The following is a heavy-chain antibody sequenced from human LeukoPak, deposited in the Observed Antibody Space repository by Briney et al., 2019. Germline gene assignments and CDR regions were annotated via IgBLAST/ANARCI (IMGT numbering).Heavy chain of an antibody. CDR2: MYHSGSI. V-gene: IGHV4-38-2*02. J-gene: IGHJ4*02. CDR3: ARDPYCSGGSCYPFDY. Sequence: ASETLSLTCTVSGYSISRGYFWGWIRQPPGKGLEWIGSMYHSGSIYHNPSLKSRVTISLDTSRSQFSLKLYSVTAADTAVYYCARDPYCSGGSCYPFDYWGQGTLVTVSS. CDR1: GYSISRGYF. D-gene: IGHD2-15*01.